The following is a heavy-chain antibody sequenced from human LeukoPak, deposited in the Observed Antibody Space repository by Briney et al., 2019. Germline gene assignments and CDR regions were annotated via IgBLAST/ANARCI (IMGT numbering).Heavy chain of an antibody. Sequence: PSETLSLTCAVYGGSFSGYYWSRIRQPPGKGLEWIGYIYYSGSTNYNPSLKSRVTISVDTSKNQFSLKLSSVTAADTAVYYCARAKGVYDSSGYYHGAFDIWGQGTMVTVSS. D-gene: IGHD3-22*01. CDR2: IYYSGST. V-gene: IGHV4-59*01. J-gene: IGHJ3*02. CDR1: GGSFSGYY. CDR3: ARAKGVYDSSGYYHGAFDI.